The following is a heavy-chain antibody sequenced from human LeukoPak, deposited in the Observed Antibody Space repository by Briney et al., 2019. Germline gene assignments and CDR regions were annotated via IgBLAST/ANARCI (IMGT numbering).Heavy chain of an antibody. CDR2: IKPDGSEK. J-gene: IGHJ4*02. CDR3: ARDFSVGATR. Sequence: GGSLRLSCAASGFTFSTYWMTWVRQAPGKGLEWVANIKPDGSEKYYVDSVKGRFTISRDNAKNSVSLQMNSLRAEDTAVFYCARDFSVGATRGGQGTLVTVSS. CDR1: GFTFSTYW. D-gene: IGHD1-26*01. V-gene: IGHV3-7*01.